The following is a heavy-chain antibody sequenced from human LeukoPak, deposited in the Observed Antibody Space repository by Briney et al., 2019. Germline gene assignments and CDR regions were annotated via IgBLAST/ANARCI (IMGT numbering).Heavy chain of an antibody. J-gene: IGHJ4*02. CDR3: AKYDFWSGHFDY. D-gene: IGHD3-3*01. Sequence: GGSLRLSCAASGFTFSSYAMSWVRQAPGKGLEWVSAISGSGGSTYYADSVKGRFTISRDNSKNTLYPQMNSLRAEDTAVYYCAKYDFWSGHFDYWGQGTLVTVSS. V-gene: IGHV3-23*01. CDR1: GFTFSSYA. CDR2: ISGSGGST.